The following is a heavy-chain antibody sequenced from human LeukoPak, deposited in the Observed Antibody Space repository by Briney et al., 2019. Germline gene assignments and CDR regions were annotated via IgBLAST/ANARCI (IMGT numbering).Heavy chain of an antibody. CDR2: IYYSGST. CDR3: ARLGRDYDILTGYYHPPL. J-gene: IGHJ4*02. CDR1: GGSISSYY. D-gene: IGHD3-9*01. V-gene: IGHV4-59*08. Sequence: SETLSLTCTVSGGSISSYYWSWIRQPPGKGLEWIGYIYYSGSTNYNPSLKSRVTISVDTSKNQFSLKLSSVTAADTAVYYCARLGRDYDILTGYYHPPLWGQETLVTVSS.